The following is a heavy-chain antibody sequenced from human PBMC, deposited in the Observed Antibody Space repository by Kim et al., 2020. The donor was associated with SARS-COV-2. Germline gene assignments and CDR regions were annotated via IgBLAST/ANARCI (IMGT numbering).Heavy chain of an antibody. V-gene: IGHV3-9*01. CDR2: ITWSGDTM. D-gene: IGHD6-19*01. J-gene: IGHJ4*02. CDR1: GFTFVDYA. CDR3: AKAPGTYTQWPELDY. Sequence: GGSLRLSCSASGFTFVDYAMHWVWQPPGKGLEWVSGITWSGDTMAYADSVKGRFTISRDNAKKSLYLQMSSLRPDDSALYYCAKAPGTYTQWPELDYWGQGILVTVSS.